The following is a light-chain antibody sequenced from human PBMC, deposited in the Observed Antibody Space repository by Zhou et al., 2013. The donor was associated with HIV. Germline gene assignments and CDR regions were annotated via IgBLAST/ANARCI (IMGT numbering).Light chain of an antibody. V-gene: IGKV1-39*01. CDR3: QQYKIYPLT. CDR1: QSISSY. Sequence: DIQMTQSPSSLSASVGDRVTITCRASQSISSYLNWYQQKPGKAPKLLIYAASSLQSGVPSRFSGSGSGTDFTLTISNLQPEDIATYYCQQYKIYPLTFGGRDQGGDQT. CDR2: AAS. J-gene: IGKJ4*01.